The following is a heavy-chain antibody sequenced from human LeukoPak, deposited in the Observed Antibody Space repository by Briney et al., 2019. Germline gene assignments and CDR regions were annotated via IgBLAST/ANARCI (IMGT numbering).Heavy chain of an antibody. CDR2: IYYSGST. D-gene: IGHD3-16*01. CDR1: GGSIGSYY. V-gene: IGHV4-59*08. J-gene: IGHJ6*02. CDR3: ARHSSMAYYYYDMDV. Sequence: PSETLSLTCTVSGGSIGSYYWSWIRQPPGKGLEWIGYIYYSGSTNYNPSLKSRVTISVDTSKNQFSLKLSSVTAADTAVYYCARHSSMAYYYYDMDVWGQGTTVTVSS.